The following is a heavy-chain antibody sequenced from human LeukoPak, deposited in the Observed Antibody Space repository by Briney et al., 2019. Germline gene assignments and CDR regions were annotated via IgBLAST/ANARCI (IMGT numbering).Heavy chain of an antibody. J-gene: IGHJ4*02. D-gene: IGHD4-23*01. V-gene: IGHV4-39*01. CDR3: ARPLYGGTDY. CDR2: IYYSGST. Sequence: SETLSLTCTVSGGSISSSSYYWGWIRQPPGKRLEWIGSIYYSGSTYYNPSLKSRVTISVDTSKNQFSLKLSSVTAADTAVYYCARPLYGGTDYWGQGTLVTVSS. CDR1: GGSISSSSYY.